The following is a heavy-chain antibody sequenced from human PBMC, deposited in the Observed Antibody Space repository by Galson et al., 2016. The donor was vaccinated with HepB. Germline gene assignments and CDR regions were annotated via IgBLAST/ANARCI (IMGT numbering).Heavy chain of an antibody. CDR3: TTEVISMPFNSDY. V-gene: IGHV3-15*01. D-gene: IGHD2-2*01. Sequence: SLRLSCAASGFTFSNVWMNWVRQAPGKGLEWVGRIRSKTGGGTTDYAAPVKGRFTVSRGDSKNTLFLQMSSLKTDDTAVYYCTTEVISMPFNSDYWGQGTLVTVSS. CDR2: IRSKTGGGTT. J-gene: IGHJ4*02. CDR1: GFTFSNVW.